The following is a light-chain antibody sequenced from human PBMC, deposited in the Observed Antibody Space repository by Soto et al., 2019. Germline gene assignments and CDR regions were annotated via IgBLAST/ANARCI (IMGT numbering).Light chain of an antibody. V-gene: IGKV1-17*03. CDR1: QDISNF. CDR2: SAT. CDR3: LQHKSYPRT. J-gene: IGKJ1*01. Sequence: DIQMTQSPSDVSASVRERFTITCGASQDISNFLVWFQQRPGKVPKRLIYSATRLESGVPSRFSGSGSGTEFTLTISSLQPEDFATYYCLQHKSYPRTFGQGTKVDNK.